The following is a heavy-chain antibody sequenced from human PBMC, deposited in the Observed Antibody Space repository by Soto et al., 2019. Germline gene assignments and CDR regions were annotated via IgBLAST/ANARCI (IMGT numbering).Heavy chain of an antibody. CDR1: VGSISSGDYY. Sequence: TLSLTCPVSVGSISSGDYYWSWILQPPGKGLEWIGDIYYSGNSSYNPSLKSRLTISMDTSKNQFSLKLSSVTAADTAVYYCARAVGYYYYAMDVWGQGTTVTVSS. CDR3: ARAVGYYYYAMDV. CDR2: IYYSGNS. V-gene: IGHV4-30-4*01. D-gene: IGHD1-26*01. J-gene: IGHJ6*02.